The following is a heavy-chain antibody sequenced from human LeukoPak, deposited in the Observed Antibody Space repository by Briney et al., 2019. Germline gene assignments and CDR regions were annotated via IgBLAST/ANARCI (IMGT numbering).Heavy chain of an antibody. V-gene: IGHV3-7*01. Sequence: PGGSLRLSCAASAFTFSSYWMSWVRQAPGKGLEWVANIKQDGSETYYVDSVKGRFTISRDNAKNSLYLQMNSLRAEDTAVYYCARFRTAMQLWKGYYFDYWGQGTLVTVSS. D-gene: IGHD5-18*01. CDR2: IKQDGSET. CDR3: ARFRTAMQLWKGYYFDY. J-gene: IGHJ4*02. CDR1: AFTFSSYW.